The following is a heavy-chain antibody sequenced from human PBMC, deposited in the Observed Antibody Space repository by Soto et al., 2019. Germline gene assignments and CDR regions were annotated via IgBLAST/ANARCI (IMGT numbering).Heavy chain of an antibody. D-gene: IGHD2-15*01. J-gene: IGHJ4*02. CDR2: IYHSGST. CDR3: ASLYCSGGSCSSYYFDY. Sequence: PSETLSLTCAVSGGSISSGGYSWSWIRQPPGKGLEWIGYIYHSGSTYYNPSLKSRVTISVDRSKNQFSLKLSSVTAADTAVYYCASLYCSGGSCSSYYFDYWGQGTLVTVSS. CDR1: GGSISSGGYS. V-gene: IGHV4-30-2*01.